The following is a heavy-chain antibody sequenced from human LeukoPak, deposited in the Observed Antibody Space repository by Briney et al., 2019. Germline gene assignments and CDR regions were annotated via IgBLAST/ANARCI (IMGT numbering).Heavy chain of an antibody. J-gene: IGHJ4*02. D-gene: IGHD3-16*02. CDR3: ARIMITFGGVIGGDY. CDR1: GYTFTSYG. CDR2: ISAYNGNT. V-gene: IGHV1-18*01. Sequence: HRASVKVSCKASGYTFTSYGISGVRQAPGQGLQWMGWISAYNGNTNYAQNLQGRVTMTTVTSTSTAYMELRSLRSDDTAVYYCARIMITFGGVIGGDYWGQGTLVTVSS.